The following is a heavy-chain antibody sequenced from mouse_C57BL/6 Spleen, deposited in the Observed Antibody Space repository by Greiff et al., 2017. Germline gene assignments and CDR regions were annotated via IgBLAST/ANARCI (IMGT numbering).Heavy chain of an antibody. V-gene: IGHV1-55*01. D-gene: IGHD1-1*01. CDR1: GYTFTSYW. J-gene: IGHJ3*01. CDR2: IDPGSGST. Sequence: VQLQQPGAELVKPGASVKMSCKASGYTFTSYWINWVKQRPGQGLEWIGEIDPGSGSTNYNEKFKCKATLTVDTSSSTAYMQLSSLTSEDSAVYYCATSDYYGGFAYWGQGTLVTVSA. CDR3: ATSDYYGGFAY.